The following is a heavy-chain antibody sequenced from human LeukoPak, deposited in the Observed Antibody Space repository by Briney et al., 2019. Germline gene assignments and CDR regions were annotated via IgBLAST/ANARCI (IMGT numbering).Heavy chain of an antibody. V-gene: IGHV1-18*01. Sequence: GASVKVSCKASGGTFSSYAISWVRQAPGQGLEWMGWISAYNGNTNYAQKLQGRVTMTTDTSTSTAYMELRSLRSDDTAVYYCAREPGIAAAGSLDYWGQGTLVTVSS. D-gene: IGHD6-13*01. CDR3: AREPGIAAAGSLDY. CDR1: GGTFSSYA. CDR2: ISAYNGNT. J-gene: IGHJ4*02.